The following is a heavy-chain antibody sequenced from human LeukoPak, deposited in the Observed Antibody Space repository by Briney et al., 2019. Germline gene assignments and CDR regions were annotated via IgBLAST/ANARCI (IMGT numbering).Heavy chain of an antibody. D-gene: IGHD3-10*01. CDR2: ISAYLGKT. V-gene: IGHV1-18*01. J-gene: IGHJ4*02. CDR3: ARELHYGSGTSFDY. Sequence: ASVKVSCKASGYTFTSYGISWVRQAPGQGREWMGWISAYLGKTKYAQKFQGRVTITTDTSTSTAYLELRSLSSADTAVYYCARELHYGSGTSFDYWGQGSLVTVSS. CDR1: GYTFTSYG.